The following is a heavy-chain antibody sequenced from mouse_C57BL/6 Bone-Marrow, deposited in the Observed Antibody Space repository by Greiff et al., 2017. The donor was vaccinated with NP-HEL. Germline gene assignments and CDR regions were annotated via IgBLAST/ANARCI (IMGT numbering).Heavy chain of an antibody. CDR3: GGCPGFGY. J-gene: IGHJ3*01. CDR2: IDPYDSYT. D-gene: IGHD6-1*01. V-gene: IGHV1-69*01. CDR1: GYTFTSYW. Sequence: VQLQQPGAELVMPGASVKLSCKASGYTFTSYWMHWVKQRPGQGLEWIGAIDPYDSYTNYNQKFKGKSTLTVDKSSSTAYMQLSSLTAEDSAVYYCGGCPGFGYWGKGILVT.